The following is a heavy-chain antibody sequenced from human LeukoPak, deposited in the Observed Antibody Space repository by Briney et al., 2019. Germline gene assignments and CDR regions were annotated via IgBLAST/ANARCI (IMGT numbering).Heavy chain of an antibody. Sequence: PGGSLRLSCAASGFTFSSYVMHWVRQAPGKGLEWVAIISYDGSNKYYADSVKGRFTISRDNSKNTLYLQMNSLRAEDAAVYYCASVSYHGLDWGQGTLVTVSS. CDR3: ASVSYHGLD. V-gene: IGHV3-30*04. D-gene: IGHD2-2*01. CDR1: GFTFSSYV. J-gene: IGHJ4*02. CDR2: ISYDGSNK.